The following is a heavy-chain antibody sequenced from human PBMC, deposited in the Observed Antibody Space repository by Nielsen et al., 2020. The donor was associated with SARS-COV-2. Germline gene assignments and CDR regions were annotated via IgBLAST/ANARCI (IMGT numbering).Heavy chain of an antibody. Sequence: GGSLRLSCAASGFTFSSYAMHWVRQAPGKGLEWVAVISYDGSNKYYVDSVKGRFTISRDNTKNSLYLQMDSLRVEDTAVYFCARATLHSLRSSWFEGIDSWGQGTLVTVSS. V-gene: IGHV3-30-3*01. J-gene: IGHJ4*02. CDR3: ARATLHSLRSSWFEGIDS. D-gene: IGHD3-10*01. CDR2: ISYDGSNK. CDR1: GFTFSSYA.